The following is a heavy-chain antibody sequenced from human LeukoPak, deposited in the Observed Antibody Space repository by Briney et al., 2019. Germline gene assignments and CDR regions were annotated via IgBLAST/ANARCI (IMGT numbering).Heavy chain of an antibody. CDR2: IYYSGST. CDR1: GGSISSSSYY. CDR3: ARAPGLNYYGSGSYPDY. Sequence: SETLSLTCTVSGGSISSSSYYWGWIRQPPGKGLEWIGSIYYSGSTYYNPSLRSRVTISVDTSKNQFSLKLSSVTAADTAVYYCARAPGLNYYGSGSYPDYWGQGTLVTVSS. D-gene: IGHD3-10*01. V-gene: IGHV4-39*07. J-gene: IGHJ4*02.